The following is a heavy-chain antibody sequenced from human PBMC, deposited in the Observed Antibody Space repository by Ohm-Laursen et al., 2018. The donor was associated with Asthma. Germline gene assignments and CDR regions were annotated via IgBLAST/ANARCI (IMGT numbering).Heavy chain of an antibody. Sequence: GSLRLSCAASGFSFSNYDMNWVRQAPGKGLEWVSAISGSGGTTYYADSVKGRFTISRDNSKNTLYLQMNSLRDEDTALYYCAKALVGAPLYYHYYGMDVWGQGTTVTVSS. D-gene: IGHD1-26*01. CDR3: AKALVGAPLYYHYYGMDV. CDR1: GFSFSNYD. J-gene: IGHJ6*02. V-gene: IGHV3-23*01. CDR2: ISGSGGTT.